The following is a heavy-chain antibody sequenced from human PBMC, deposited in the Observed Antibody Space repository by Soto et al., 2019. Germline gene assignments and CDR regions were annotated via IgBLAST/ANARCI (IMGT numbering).Heavy chain of an antibody. CDR3: ARVNSGSTGYPFDY. V-gene: IGHV1-2*04. CDR1: GYTFTSYA. Sequence: ASVKVSCKASGYTFTSYAMHWVRQAPGQGLEWMGWINPNSGGTNYAQKYQGWVTMTRDTSISTAYMELSRLRSDDTAVYYCARVNSGSTGYPFDYWGQGTLVTVSS. CDR2: INPNSGGT. D-gene: IGHD1-26*01. J-gene: IGHJ4*02.